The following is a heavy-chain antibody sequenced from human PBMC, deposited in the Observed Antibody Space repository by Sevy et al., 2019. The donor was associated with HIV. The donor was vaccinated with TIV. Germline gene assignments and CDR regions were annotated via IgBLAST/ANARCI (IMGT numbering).Heavy chain of an antibody. CDR3: ARNRDKICSGGSCYSDYYYGMDV. CDR2: MNPNSGNT. V-gene: IGHV1-8*01. D-gene: IGHD2-15*01. J-gene: IGHJ6*02. CDR1: GYTFTSYD. Sequence: ASVKVSCKASGYTFTSYDINWVRQATGQGLEWMGWMNPNSGNTGYAQKFQGRVTMTRNTSISTAYMELSSLGSEDTAVYYCARNRDKICSGGSCYSDYYYGMDVWGQGTTVTVSS.